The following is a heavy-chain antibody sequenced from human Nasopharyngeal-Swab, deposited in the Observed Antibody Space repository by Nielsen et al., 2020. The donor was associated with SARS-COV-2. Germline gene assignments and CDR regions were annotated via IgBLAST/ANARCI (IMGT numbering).Heavy chain of an antibody. D-gene: IGHD1/OR15-1a*01. CDR3: ARGKGTSYYYYYGMDV. CDR2: IIPAFGTP. J-gene: IGHJ6*02. V-gene: IGHV1-69*13. CDR1: GDAFSRFG. Sequence: SVKVSRKASGDAFSRFGISWVRQAPGQGLEWMGGIIPAFGTPTYAQDSAQDLQGRVTISADESTSTAYMELSSLRSEDTAVYYCARGKGTSYYYYYGMDVWGQGTTVTVSS.